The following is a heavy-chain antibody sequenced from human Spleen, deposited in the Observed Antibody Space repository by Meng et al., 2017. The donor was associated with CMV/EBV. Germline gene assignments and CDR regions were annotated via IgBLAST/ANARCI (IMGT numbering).Heavy chain of an antibody. CDR2: IYTSGST. CDR1: GGSISSYY. Sequence: QVQLQESGPGLVXPXXXXXLTCTVSGGSISSYYWSWIRQPAGKGLEWIGRIYTSGSTNYNPSLKSRVTMSVDTSKNQFSLKLSSVTAADTAVYYCARDSLKQQHAFDYWGQGTLVTVSS. V-gene: IGHV4-4*07. D-gene: IGHD6-13*01. CDR3: ARDSLKQQHAFDY. J-gene: IGHJ4*02.